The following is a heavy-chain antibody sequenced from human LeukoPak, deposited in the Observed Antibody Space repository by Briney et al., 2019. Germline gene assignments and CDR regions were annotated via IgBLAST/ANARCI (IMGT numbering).Heavy chain of an antibody. CDR1: GGSISSDDYY. Sequence: SQTLSLTCTVSGGSISSDDYYWSWIRQPPGKGLEWIGYIYYSGSTYYNPSLKSRVTISVDTSKNQFSLKLSSVTAADTAVYYCAGNGVPAAAFDYWGQGTLVTVSS. CDR3: AGNGVPAAAFDY. D-gene: IGHD2-2*01. CDR2: IYYSGST. J-gene: IGHJ4*02. V-gene: IGHV4-30-4*01.